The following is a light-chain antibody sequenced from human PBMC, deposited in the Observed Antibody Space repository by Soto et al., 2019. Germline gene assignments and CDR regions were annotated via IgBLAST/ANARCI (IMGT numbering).Light chain of an antibody. CDR2: GAS. Sequence: EIVLTQSQGTLSFSPAEGESLXCRASQSVNSDYLGWFQHKPGQAPRLLISGASSRATGIPDRFSGSGSATDFTLTISRLEPEDFALYYCQHYGRSPITFGQGTRLEIK. J-gene: IGKJ5*01. CDR1: QSVNSDY. CDR3: QHYGRSPIT. V-gene: IGKV3-20*01.